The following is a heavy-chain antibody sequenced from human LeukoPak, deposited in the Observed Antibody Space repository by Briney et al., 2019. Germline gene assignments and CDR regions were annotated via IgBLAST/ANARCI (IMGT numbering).Heavy chain of an antibody. Sequence: GASVTVSFQSSVYTFTHYHMHWLRQAPAQGLEGMGWSKPNRGGTNYAQKFQGRVTMTRDTSIRTGYMELSRLRSDDTAVYYCARVTWKYSSGYFGYGGKGPRVTVS. CDR3: ARVTWKYSSGYFGY. D-gene: IGHD6-25*01. V-gene: IGHV1-2*02. J-gene: IGHJ4*02. CDR1: VYTFTHYH. CDR2: SKPNRGGT.